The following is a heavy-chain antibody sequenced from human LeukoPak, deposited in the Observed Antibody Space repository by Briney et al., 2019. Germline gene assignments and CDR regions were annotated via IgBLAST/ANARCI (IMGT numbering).Heavy chain of an antibody. Sequence: ASETLSLTCTVSGGSISSYYWSWIRQPPGKGLEWIGYVYYSGITNHNPSLKSRVTMSVDTSKKQFSLKLSSVNAADTAMYYCATWGAAFDIWGQGTMVTVSS. J-gene: IGHJ3*02. CDR1: GGSISSYY. D-gene: IGHD7-27*01. V-gene: IGHV4-59*01. CDR3: ATWGAAFDI. CDR2: VYYSGIT.